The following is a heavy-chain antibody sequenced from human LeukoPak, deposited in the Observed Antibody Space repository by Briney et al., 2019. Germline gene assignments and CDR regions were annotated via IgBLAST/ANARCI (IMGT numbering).Heavy chain of an antibody. CDR3: AKGLGPYYYYYGMDV. Sequence: GGSLRLSCAASGFTFDDYAMHWVRQAPGQGLEWVSGISWNSGSIGYADSVKGRFTISRDNAKNSLYLQMNSLRAEDTALYYCAKGLGPYYYYYGMDVWGQGTTVTVCS. J-gene: IGHJ6*02. CDR1: GFTFDDYA. V-gene: IGHV3-9*01. CDR2: ISWNSGSI.